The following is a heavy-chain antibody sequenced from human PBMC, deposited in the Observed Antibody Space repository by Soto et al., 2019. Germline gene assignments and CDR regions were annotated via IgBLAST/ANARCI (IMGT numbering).Heavy chain of an antibody. CDR3: ARDIDG. J-gene: IGHJ4*02. V-gene: IGHV3-48*01. CDR2: ISSSSSTI. D-gene: IGHD2-15*01. CDR1: GFTFSSYS. Sequence: EVQVVESGGGLVQPGGSLRLPCAASGFTFSSYSMNWVRQAPGKGLEWVSYISSSSSTIFYADSVKGRFTISRDNAKNSLYLQMNSLRAEDTAVYYCARDIDGGGQGTLVTVSS.